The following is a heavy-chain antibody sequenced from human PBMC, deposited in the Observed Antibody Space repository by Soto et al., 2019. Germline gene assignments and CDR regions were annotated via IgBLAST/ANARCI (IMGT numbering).Heavy chain of an antibody. CDR1: GGSISSSSYY. J-gene: IGHJ5*02. CDR3: ARHCALYGDYALGTYNNWFDP. CDR2: IYYSGST. D-gene: IGHD4-17*01. V-gene: IGHV4-39*01. Sequence: SETLSLTCTVSGGSISSSSYYWGWIRQPPGKGLEWIGSIYYSGSTYYNPSLKSRVTISVDTSKNQFSLKLSSVTAADTAVYYCARHCALYGDYALGTYNNWFDPWGQGTLVTVSS.